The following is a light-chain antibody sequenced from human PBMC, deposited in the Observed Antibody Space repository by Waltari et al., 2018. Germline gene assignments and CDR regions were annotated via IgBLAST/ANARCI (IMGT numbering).Light chain of an antibody. V-gene: IGKV1-9*01. CDR3: QRLDTYPPGVT. Sequence: IQLTQSPSSLSASVGDRVTITCRASQGINNYLAWYQPKPGKAPKLLIYAASTLQPGVPSRFSGSGSGTDFTLAISSLQPEDFATYYCQRLDTYPPGVTFGPGTKVDIK. CDR2: AAS. J-gene: IGKJ3*01. CDR1: QGINNY.